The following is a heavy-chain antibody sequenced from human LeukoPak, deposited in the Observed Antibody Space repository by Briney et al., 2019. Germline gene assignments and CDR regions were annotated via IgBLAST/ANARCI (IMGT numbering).Heavy chain of an antibody. Sequence: SETLSLTCTVSGASISSYCWSWIRQPPDKGLEWIGYIHTSGNTNSNPSLKSRVTLSIDTSKNQFSLRLTSVAAADTALYYCARGFFDSYGSSNPFDSRGQGILVTVSS. D-gene: IGHD3-16*01. V-gene: IGHV4-4*08. J-gene: IGHJ4*02. CDR3: ARGFFDSYGSSNPFDS. CDR1: GASISSYC. CDR2: IHTSGNT.